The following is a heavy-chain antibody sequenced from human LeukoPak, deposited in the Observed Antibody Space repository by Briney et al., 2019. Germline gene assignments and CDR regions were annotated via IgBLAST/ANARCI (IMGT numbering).Heavy chain of an antibody. Sequence: GGSLRLSCAASGFTVSSNYMSWVRQAPGKGLEWVSAISGSGGSTYYADSVKGRFTISRDNSKNTLYLQMNSLRAEDTAVYYCAKDYTSQEAVLMVYAIRGFDYWGQGTLVTVSS. J-gene: IGHJ4*02. V-gene: IGHV3-23*01. CDR3: AKDYTSQEAVLMVYAIRGFDY. CDR1: GFTVSSNY. D-gene: IGHD2-8*01. CDR2: ISGSGGST.